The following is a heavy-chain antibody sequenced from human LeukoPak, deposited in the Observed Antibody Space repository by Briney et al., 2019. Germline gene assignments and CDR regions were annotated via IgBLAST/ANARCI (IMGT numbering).Heavy chain of an antibody. CDR3: SKVSSSVATRSEYFQH. CDR1: ESTFSSYA. CDR2: ISGSGTST. Sequence: PGGSLRLSCAASESTFSSYAMSWVRQAPGKGLEWVSAISGSGTSTYYADSVKGRFTISRDNSRNTLYLQVNNLEETAVYYCSKVSSSVATRSEYFQHWGQGTLVTVSS. D-gene: IGHD6-6*01. V-gene: IGHV3-23*01. J-gene: IGHJ1*01.